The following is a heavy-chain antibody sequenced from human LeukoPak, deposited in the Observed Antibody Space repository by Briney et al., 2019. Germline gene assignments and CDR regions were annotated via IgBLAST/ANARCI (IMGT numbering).Heavy chain of an antibody. J-gene: IGHJ4*02. D-gene: IGHD3-22*01. CDR1: GGSISSYY. CDR2: IFYSGST. Sequence: SSETLSLTCTVSGGSISSYYWSWIRQPPGKGLEWIGYIFYSGSTNYNPSLKSRVTISVDTSKNQFSLRLSSVTAADTAVYYCARARTQTYFYDRSPFDSWGQGTLVTVSS. V-gene: IGHV4-59*01. CDR3: ARARTQTYFYDRSPFDS.